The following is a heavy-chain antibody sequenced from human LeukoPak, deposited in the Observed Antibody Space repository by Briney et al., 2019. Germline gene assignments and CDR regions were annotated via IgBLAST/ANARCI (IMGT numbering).Heavy chain of an antibody. CDR2: IHYSGTT. CDR1: GGSISSSSHY. Sequence: SETRSLTCTVSGGSISSSSHYWGWIRQPPGKGLEWIGDIHYSGTTYYNPSLKSRVTISVDTSKNQFSLKLTSVTAADTAVYYCARRLIGFDTWGQGTLVTVSS. D-gene: IGHD3-22*01. V-gene: IGHV4-39*01. CDR3: ARRLIGFDT. J-gene: IGHJ5*02.